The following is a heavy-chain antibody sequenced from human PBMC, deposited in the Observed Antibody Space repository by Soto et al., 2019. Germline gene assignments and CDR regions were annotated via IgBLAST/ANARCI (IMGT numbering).Heavy chain of an antibody. V-gene: IGHV3-23*01. Sequence: PGGSLRLSCAASGFTFSSYAMSWVRQAPGKGLEWVSAISGSGGSTYYADSVKGRFTISRDNSKNTLYLQMNSLRAEDTAVYYCAKDSTKRITIFGVVIHNWFDPWGQGTLVTVS. CDR2: ISGSGGST. CDR3: AKDSTKRITIFGVVIHNWFDP. D-gene: IGHD3-3*01. CDR1: GFTFSSYA. J-gene: IGHJ5*02.